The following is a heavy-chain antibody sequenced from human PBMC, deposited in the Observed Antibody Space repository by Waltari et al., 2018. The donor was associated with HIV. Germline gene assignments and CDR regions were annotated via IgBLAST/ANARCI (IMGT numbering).Heavy chain of an antibody. Sequence: QVQLVESGGGVVQPGRSLRLSCAASGFTFTTYVIPWVRPAPGKGLEWVALIAYHGNTKYYADSVKCRFSISRDNAKSTLSLQMTSLRVEETAIYYCARMDRGMVVDFWGQGTLVTVSA. CDR2: IAYHGNTK. J-gene: IGHJ4*02. D-gene: IGHD2-8*01. V-gene: IGHV3-30*19. CDR1: GFTFTTYV. CDR3: ARMDRGMVVDF.